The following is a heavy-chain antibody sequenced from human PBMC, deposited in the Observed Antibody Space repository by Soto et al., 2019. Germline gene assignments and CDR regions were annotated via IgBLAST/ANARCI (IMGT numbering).Heavy chain of an antibody. J-gene: IGHJ3*02. V-gene: IGHV3-73*01. Sequence: GGSLRLSCAASGFTFSGSAMHWVRQASGKGLEWVGRIRSKANSYATVYAASVKGRFTISRDDSKNTAYLQMNSLKTEDTAVYYCTRYCISTGACWDAFDIWGQGTMVTVSS. D-gene: IGHD2-2*01. CDR3: TRYCISTGACWDAFDI. CDR1: GFTFSGSA. CDR2: IRSKANSYAT.